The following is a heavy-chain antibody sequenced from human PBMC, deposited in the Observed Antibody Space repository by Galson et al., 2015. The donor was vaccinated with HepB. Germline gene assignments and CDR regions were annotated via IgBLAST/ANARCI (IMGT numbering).Heavy chain of an antibody. V-gene: IGHV1-69*13. Sequence: SVKVSCKASGGTFSSYAISWVRQAPGQGLEWMGGIIPIFGTANYAQKFQGRVTITADESTSTAYMELSSLRSEDTAVYYCARGSSGYYWFDPWGQGTLVTVSS. J-gene: IGHJ5*02. CDR2: IIPIFGTA. D-gene: IGHD3-22*01. CDR3: ARGSSGYYWFDP. CDR1: GGTFSSYA.